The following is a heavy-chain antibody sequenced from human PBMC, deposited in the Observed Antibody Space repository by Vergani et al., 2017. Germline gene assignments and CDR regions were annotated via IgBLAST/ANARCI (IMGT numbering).Heavy chain of an antibody. CDR1: GGSFSGYY. D-gene: IGHD5-18*01. V-gene: IGHV4-34*01. J-gene: IGHJ6*04. CDR3: ARRYTAGV. CDR2: INHSGST. Sequence: QVQLQQWGAGLLKPSETLSLTCAVYGGSFSGYYWSWIRQPPGKGLEWIGEINHSGSTNYNPSLKSRVTISVDTSKNQFSLKLSSVTAADTAVYYCARRYTAGVWGKGTTVTVSS.